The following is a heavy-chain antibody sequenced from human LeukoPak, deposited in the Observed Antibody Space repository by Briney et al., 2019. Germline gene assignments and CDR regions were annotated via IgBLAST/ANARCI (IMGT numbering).Heavy chain of an antibody. Sequence: SVKVSCKASGYTFTSYGISWVRQAPGQGLEWMGRIIPILGIANYAQKFQGRVTITADKSTSTAYMELSSLRSEDTAVYYCARDRGYCSSTSCCIDYWGQGTLVTVSS. CDR1: GYTFTSYG. V-gene: IGHV1-69*04. CDR2: IIPILGIA. D-gene: IGHD2-2*03. CDR3: ARDRGYCSSTSCCIDY. J-gene: IGHJ4*02.